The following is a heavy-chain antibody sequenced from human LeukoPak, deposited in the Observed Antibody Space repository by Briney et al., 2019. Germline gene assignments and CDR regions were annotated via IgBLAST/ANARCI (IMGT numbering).Heavy chain of an antibody. J-gene: IGHJ4*02. Sequence: ASVKVSCKASGYTFTGYYMHWVRQAPGQGLEWMGRVNPNSGGTNYAQKFQGRVTMTRDTSISTAYMELSRLRSDDTAVYYCVIHNRGYYFDYWGQGTLVTVSS. CDR1: GYTFTGYY. V-gene: IGHV1-2*06. D-gene: IGHD1-14*01. CDR3: VIHNRGYYFDY. CDR2: VNPNSGGT.